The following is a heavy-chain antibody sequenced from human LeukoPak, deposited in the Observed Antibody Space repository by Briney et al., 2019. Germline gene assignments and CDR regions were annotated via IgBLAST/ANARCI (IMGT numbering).Heavy chain of an antibody. CDR2: ISWNSGSI. CDR1: GFTFEDYA. CDR3: AKGRRLTGGTRDAFDI. D-gene: IGHD6-13*01. J-gene: IGHJ3*02. V-gene: IGHV3-9*03. Sequence: GRSLRLSCAASGFTFEDYAMHWVRQAPGKGRGWVSGISWNSGSIGYADSVKGRFTISRDNAKNSLYLQMNSLRAEDMALYYCAKGRRLTGGTRDAFDIWGQGTMVTVSS.